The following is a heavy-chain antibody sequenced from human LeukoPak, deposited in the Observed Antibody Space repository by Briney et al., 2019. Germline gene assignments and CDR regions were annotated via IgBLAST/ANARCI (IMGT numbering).Heavy chain of an antibody. CDR1: GYTFTSNY. V-gene: IGHV1-46*01. CDR3: ARVSGTIFGVVLDY. D-gene: IGHD3-3*01. CDR2: ISPSGGST. Sequence: GASVKVSCKAFGYTFTSNYMHWVRQAPGQGPEWMGVISPSGGSTTYAQKFQGRVTMTRDMSTSTVYMELSSLRSEDTAVYYCARVSGTIFGVVLDYWGQGTLVTVSS. J-gene: IGHJ4*02.